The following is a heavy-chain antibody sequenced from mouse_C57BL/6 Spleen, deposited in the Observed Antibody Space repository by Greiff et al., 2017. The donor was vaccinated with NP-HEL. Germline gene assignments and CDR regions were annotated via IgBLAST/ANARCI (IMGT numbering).Heavy chain of an antibody. CDR3: ARSRPPYGNHGDYYAMDY. CDR1: GYAFSSSW. D-gene: IGHD2-1*01. J-gene: IGHJ4*01. CDR2: IYPGDGDT. Sequence: QVQLKQSGPELVKPGASVKISCKASGYAFSSSWMNWVKQRPGKGLEWIGRIYPGDGDTNYNGKFKGKATLTADKSSSTAYMQLSSLTSEDSAVYFCARSRPPYGNHGDYYAMDYWGQGTSVTVSS. V-gene: IGHV1-82*01.